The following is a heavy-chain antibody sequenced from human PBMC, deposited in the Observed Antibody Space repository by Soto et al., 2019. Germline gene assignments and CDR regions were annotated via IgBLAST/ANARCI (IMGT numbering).Heavy chain of an antibody. Sequence: QLTLKESGPVLVKPTETLTLTCSVSGFSLSKARMGVSWIRQPPGKALEWLAHIFWNDERSYNTSLKSRLTISRDTSKSQVVLTMTNVDPVDTGTYFCARALREGLPIYYFDSWGQGTLVTVSS. CDR2: IFWNDER. J-gene: IGHJ4*02. V-gene: IGHV2-26*01. CDR1: GFSLSKARMG. D-gene: IGHD1-26*01. CDR3: ARALREGLPIYYFDS.